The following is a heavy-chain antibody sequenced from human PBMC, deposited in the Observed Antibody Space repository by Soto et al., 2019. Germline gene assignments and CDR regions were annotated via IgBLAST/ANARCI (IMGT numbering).Heavy chain of an antibody. V-gene: IGHV1-18*04. J-gene: IGHJ6*02. Sequence: ASGKVSCKASGYTFTSYGISLVRQAPGQVLEWMGWISAYNGNTNYAQKLQGRVTMTTDTSTSTAYMELRSLRSDDTAVYYCARAGGYSYGYVNYYYGMDVWGQGTTVTVSS. D-gene: IGHD5-18*01. CDR3: ARAGGYSYGYVNYYYGMDV. CDR1: GYTFTSYG. CDR2: ISAYNGNT.